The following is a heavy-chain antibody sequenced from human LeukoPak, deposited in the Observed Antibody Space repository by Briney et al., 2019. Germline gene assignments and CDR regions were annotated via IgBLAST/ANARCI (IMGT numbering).Heavy chain of an antibody. D-gene: IGHD1-26*01. CDR2: ISSTGSDI. CDR3: ARDLPTGTYRAYFDN. CDR1: GFIFSNYE. V-gene: IGHV3-48*03. J-gene: IGHJ4*02. Sequence: PGGSLRLSCAGSGFIFSNYEMNWVRPAPGKGLEWVSYISSTGSDIYYADSVKGRFTISRDNAENSLFLQMNSLRAEDTAVYYCARDLPTGTYRAYFDNWGQGTLVTVSS.